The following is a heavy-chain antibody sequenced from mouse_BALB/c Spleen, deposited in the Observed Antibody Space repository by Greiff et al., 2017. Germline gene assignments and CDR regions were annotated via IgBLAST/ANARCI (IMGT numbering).Heavy chain of an antibody. D-gene: IGHD2-4*01. CDR3: ARDDYEGTWFAY. V-gene: IGHV1-4*01. J-gene: IGHJ3*01. CDR2: INPSSGYT. CDR1: GYTFTSYT. Sequence: QVQLQQSGAELARPGASVKMSCKASGYTFTSYTMHWVKQRPGQGLKWIGYINPSSGYTNYNQKFKDKATLTADKSSSTAYMQLSSLTSEDSAVYYCARDDYEGTWFAYWGQGTLVTVSA.